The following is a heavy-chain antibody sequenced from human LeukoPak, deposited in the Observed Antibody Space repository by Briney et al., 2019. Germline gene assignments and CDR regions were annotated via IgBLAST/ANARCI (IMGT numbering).Heavy chain of an antibody. CDR3: AKETKVGENLYYFDY. V-gene: IGHV3-9*01. CDR1: GFKFNDYA. Sequence: GRSLRLSCVASGFKFNDYAMHWVRQAPGKGVEWVSGLSWHSGSIGYADSVKGRFIISRDNAKNSLYLEMNSLRPEDSALYYCAKETKVGENLYYFDYWGRGTLVTVSS. J-gene: IGHJ4*02. D-gene: IGHD1-26*01. CDR2: LSWHSGSI.